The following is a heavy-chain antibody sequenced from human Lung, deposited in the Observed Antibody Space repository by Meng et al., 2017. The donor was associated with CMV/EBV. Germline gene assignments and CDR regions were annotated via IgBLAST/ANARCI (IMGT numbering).Heavy chain of an antibody. CDR2: LYYSGTT. D-gene: IGHD3-3*01. V-gene: IGHV4-39*06. Sequence: RLQLQESGPGVVKPSETLSLICTVSGGSITSSSVSWGWIRQTPGKGLEWIGSLYYSGTTYYNPSLKSRVAISVDTSMNQFSLKLSSVTAADTAVYYCAREVPYDFWAGRNNRFDPWGRGTLVTVSS. CDR3: AREVPYDFWAGRNNRFDP. J-gene: IGHJ5*02. CDR1: GGSITSSSVS.